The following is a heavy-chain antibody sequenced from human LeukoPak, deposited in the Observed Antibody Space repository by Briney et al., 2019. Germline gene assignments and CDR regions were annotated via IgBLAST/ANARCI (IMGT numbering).Heavy chain of an antibody. V-gene: IGHV3-23*01. CDR2: VTGRGDET. D-gene: IGHD3-22*01. Sequence: GGSLRLSSAASGLTFSRYAVGWVRQAPGKGLEWVSSVTGRGDETHYADSVKGRFTISRDNSKNTLYLQMNSLRAEDTALYYCVKRHDSNGPTGYFDYWGQGTLVTVSS. CDR3: VKRHDSNGPTGYFDY. J-gene: IGHJ4*02. CDR1: GLTFSRYA.